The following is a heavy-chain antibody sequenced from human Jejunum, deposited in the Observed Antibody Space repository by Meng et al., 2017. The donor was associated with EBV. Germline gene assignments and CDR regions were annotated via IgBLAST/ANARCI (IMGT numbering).Heavy chain of an antibody. V-gene: IGHV4-4*02. CDR2: IDHSGST. CDR3: ARDSQYLARGYFDY. J-gene: IGHJ4*02. Sequence: QVQLQESGPGLAQLSGTLSLPCTVSGGSIYSKNWWHWVRQAPGKGLEWIGEIDHSGSTHYNPSLKSRVTISLGTSMNQFSLELTSPTAADTAVYYCARDSQYLARGYFDYWGQGALVTVSS. D-gene: IGHD2/OR15-2a*01. CDR1: GGSIYSKNW.